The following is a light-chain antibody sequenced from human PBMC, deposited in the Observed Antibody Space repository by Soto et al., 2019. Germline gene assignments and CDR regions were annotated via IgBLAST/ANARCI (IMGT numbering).Light chain of an antibody. Sequence: EIVLTQSPGTLSLSPGERATLSCRASQSVSSNYLAWYQQKPGQAPRLLIYGASYRATGIPDRFSGSGSGTDITLTISRLELEDFGVYSCKQYGSSSMYTFGQGTKLEIK. CDR1: QSVSSNY. CDR2: GAS. CDR3: KQYGSSSMYT. V-gene: IGKV3-20*01. J-gene: IGKJ2*01.